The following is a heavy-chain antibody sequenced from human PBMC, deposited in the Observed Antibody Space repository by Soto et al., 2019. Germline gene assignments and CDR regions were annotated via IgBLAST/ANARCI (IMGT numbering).Heavy chain of an antibody. CDR3: ARGEGFWEWTWFDP. CDR2: TYTSGSA. CDR1: GGSISSHH. J-gene: IGHJ5*02. Sequence: QVQLQESGPGLVKPSETLSLTCTVSGGSISSHHWNWIRRPAGKGLEWIGRTYTSGSANHNPYLRKRGTRSVDTSKNPVSLKVRSVTAADTAVYYCARGEGFWEWTWFDPWGQGTLVTVSS. D-gene: IGHD3-10*01. V-gene: IGHV4-4*07.